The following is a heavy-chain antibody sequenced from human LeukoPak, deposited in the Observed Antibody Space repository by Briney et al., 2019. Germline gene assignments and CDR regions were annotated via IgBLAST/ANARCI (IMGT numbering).Heavy chain of an antibody. V-gene: IGHV3-30*09. CDR3: ARDVVVVAANWFDP. CDR1: GFTFSSYA. CDR2: ISYDGSNK. Sequence: GGSLRLSCAASGFTFSSYAMHWVRQAPGKGLECVAVISYDGSNKYYADSVKGRFAISRDNSKNTLYLQMNSLRAEDTAVYYCARDVVVVAANWFDPWGQGTLVTVSS. J-gene: IGHJ5*02. D-gene: IGHD2-15*01.